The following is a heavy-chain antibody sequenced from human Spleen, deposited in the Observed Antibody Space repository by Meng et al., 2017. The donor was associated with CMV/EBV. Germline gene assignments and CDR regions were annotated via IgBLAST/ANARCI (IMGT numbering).Heavy chain of an antibody. CDR2: INQDGSQK. Sequence: GESLKISCAASGFTFSSHWMTWVRQAPGKGLEWVANINQDGSQKNYVDSVKGRFTISRDNAKNSLYLQMNSLRAEDTAVYYCARGGTYDFWSGYSDYYYYGMDVWGQGTTVTVSS. D-gene: IGHD3-3*01. V-gene: IGHV3-7*01. J-gene: IGHJ6*02. CDR3: ARGGTYDFWSGYSDYYYYGMDV. CDR1: GFTFSSHW.